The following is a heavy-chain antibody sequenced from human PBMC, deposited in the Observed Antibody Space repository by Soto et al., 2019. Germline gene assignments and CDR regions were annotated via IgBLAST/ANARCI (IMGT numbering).Heavy chain of an antibody. CDR2: ISAYNGNT. V-gene: IGHV1-18*01. J-gene: IGHJ5*02. CDR3: ARVPRIVGATKHWFDP. CDR1: GYTFTSYG. D-gene: IGHD1-26*01. Sequence: GASVKVSCKASGYTFTSYGISWVRQAPGQGLEWMGWISAYNGNTNYAQKLQGRVTMTTDTSTSTAYMELRSLRSDDTAVYYCARVPRIVGATKHWFDPWGQGTLVTVSS.